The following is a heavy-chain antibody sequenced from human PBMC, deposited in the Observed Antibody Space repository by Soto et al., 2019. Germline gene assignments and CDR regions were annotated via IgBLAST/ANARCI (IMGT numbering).Heavy chain of an antibody. CDR3: AKDPRTYYDFWSGYKGGSTLDY. Sequence: GGSLRLSCAASGFTFSEYAMTWVRQAPGKGLEWVSVIGGGGSNIYYADSVEGRFTISRDDSKNTLYLKMNSLRAEDTAVYYCAKDPRTYYDFWSGYKGGSTLDYWGQGTLVTVSS. J-gene: IGHJ4*02. CDR1: GFTFSEYA. D-gene: IGHD3-3*01. CDR2: IGGGGSNI. V-gene: IGHV3-23*01.